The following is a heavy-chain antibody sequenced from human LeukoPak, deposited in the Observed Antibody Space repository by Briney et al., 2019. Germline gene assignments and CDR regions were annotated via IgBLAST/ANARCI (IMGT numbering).Heavy chain of an antibody. V-gene: IGHV3-21*01. CDR2: ISSSSSYI. CDR1: GFTFSSYS. J-gene: IGHJ3*02. D-gene: IGHD4-23*01. Sequence: GGSLRLSCAASGFTFSSYSMNWVRQAPGKGLEWVSSISSSSSYIYYADSVKGRFTISRDNAKNSLYLQMNSLRAGDTAVYYCARAVGDDYGGNGAFNIWGQGTMVTVSS. CDR3: ARAVGDDYGGNGAFNI.